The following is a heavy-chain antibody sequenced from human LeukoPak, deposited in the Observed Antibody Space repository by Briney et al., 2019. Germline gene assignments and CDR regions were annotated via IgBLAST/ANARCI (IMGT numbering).Heavy chain of an antibody. Sequence: SETLSLTCGVYGGSFSAYYWSWIRQPPGKGLEWIGEIYRSGSTNYNPSLKSRVTISLDTSKNQFSLKLSSVTAADTAVYYCARFTRSGWLFDFWGQGTLVTVSS. D-gene: IGHD6-19*01. CDR2: IYRSGST. J-gene: IGHJ4*02. CDR1: GGSFSAYY. V-gene: IGHV4-34*01. CDR3: ARFTRSGWLFDF.